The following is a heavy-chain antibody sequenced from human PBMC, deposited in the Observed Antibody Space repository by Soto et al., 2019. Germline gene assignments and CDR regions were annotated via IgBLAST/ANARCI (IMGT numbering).Heavy chain of an antibody. V-gene: IGHV1-69*01. CDR3: ARDPTVVMGYYYYGMDV. D-gene: IGHD2-15*01. Sequence: QVQLVQSGAEVKKPGSSVKVSCKASGGTFSSYAISWVRQAPGQGLEWMGGIIPIFGTANYAQKFQGRVTITADESTSTAYMELSSLRSEDTAVYYCARDPTVVMGYYYYGMDVWGQGTTVTVSS. CDR1: GGTFSSYA. CDR2: IIPIFGTA. J-gene: IGHJ6*02.